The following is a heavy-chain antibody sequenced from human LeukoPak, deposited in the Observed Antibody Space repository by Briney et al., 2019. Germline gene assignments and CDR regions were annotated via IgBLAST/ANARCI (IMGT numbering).Heavy chain of an antibody. CDR2: INPETGDT. Sequence: ASVTVSCKASGYTFTGRYLYWARQTPGQGLQWMGWINPETGDTKYAQNFQGRVTMTRDTTISTVYMELRALTSDDTAVYYCAGGYYGMDVWGQGTTVTVSS. V-gene: IGHV1-2*02. CDR1: GYTFTGRY. J-gene: IGHJ6*02. CDR3: AGGYYGMDV.